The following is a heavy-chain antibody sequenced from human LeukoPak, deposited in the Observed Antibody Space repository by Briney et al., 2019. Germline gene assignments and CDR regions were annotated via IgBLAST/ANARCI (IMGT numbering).Heavy chain of an antibody. Sequence: VASVKVSCKASGYTFTSYYMHWVRQAPGQGLEWMGIINPSGGSTSYAQKFQGRVTMTRDMSTSTVYMELSSLRSEDTAVYYCARDLRTSGKRDAFDIWGQGTMVTVSS. J-gene: IGHJ3*02. V-gene: IGHV1-46*01. D-gene: IGHD3-10*01. CDR3: ARDLRTSGKRDAFDI. CDR1: GYTFTSYY. CDR2: INPSGGST.